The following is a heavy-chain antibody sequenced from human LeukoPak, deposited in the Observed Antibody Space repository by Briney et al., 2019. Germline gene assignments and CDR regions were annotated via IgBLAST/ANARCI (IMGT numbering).Heavy chain of an antibody. D-gene: IGHD3-10*01. V-gene: IGHV3-73*01. CDR2: IRSKANSYAT. CDR3: TRARGSYYYYYGMDV. CDR1: GFTLSGSA. J-gene: IGHJ6*02. Sequence: GGSLRLSCAASGFTLSGSAMHWVRQASGKGLEWVGRIRSKANSYATAYAASVKGRFTISRDDSKNTAYLQMNSLKTEDTAVYYCTRARGSYYYYYGMDVWGQGTTVTVSS.